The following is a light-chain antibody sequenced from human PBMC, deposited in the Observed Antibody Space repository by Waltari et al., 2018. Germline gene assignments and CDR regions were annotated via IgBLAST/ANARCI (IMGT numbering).Light chain of an antibody. V-gene: IGLV3-1*01. CDR3: QAWDSSTGV. Sequence: SYDLSQPPSMSVSPGQTARVTCSGDKLGDKYACWYQQKPGQSPVLVIYQDNKRPSGIPVRFSGSNSGSTAPLTISGTQTADEAAYYCQAWDSSTGVFGGGTKLTVL. J-gene: IGLJ2*01. CDR2: QDN. CDR1: KLGDKY.